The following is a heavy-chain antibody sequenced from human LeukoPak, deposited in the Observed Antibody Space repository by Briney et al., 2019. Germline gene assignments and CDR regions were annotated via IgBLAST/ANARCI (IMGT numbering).Heavy chain of an antibody. CDR1: GFTFSRSA. D-gene: IGHD2-8*02. CDR2: IVVSNGNK. J-gene: IGHJ4*02. Sequence: ASVKVSCKTSGFTFSRSAVQWVRQARGQRPEWIGWIVVSNGNKNYAQKLEERVTLTRDMSTSTAYMGLSSLRVEDTAVYYCAASGLDCTGGTCFYYFDYWGQGTLVTVSS. CDR3: AASGLDCTGGTCFYYFDY. V-gene: IGHV1-58*01.